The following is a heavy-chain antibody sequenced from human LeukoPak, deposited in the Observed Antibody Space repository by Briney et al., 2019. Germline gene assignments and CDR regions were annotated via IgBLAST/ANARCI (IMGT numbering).Heavy chain of an antibody. CDR2: IKQDGSEK. Sequence: GGSLRLSCAASGFTFSSYWMSWVRQAPGKGLEWVANIKQDGSEKYYADSVKGRFTISRGNAKNSLYLQMNSLRAEDTAVYYCARVDSDDFWSGYYIGNWFDPWGQGTLVTVSS. CDR1: GFTFSSYW. CDR3: ARVDSDDFWSGYYIGNWFDP. J-gene: IGHJ5*02. D-gene: IGHD3-3*01. V-gene: IGHV3-7*01.